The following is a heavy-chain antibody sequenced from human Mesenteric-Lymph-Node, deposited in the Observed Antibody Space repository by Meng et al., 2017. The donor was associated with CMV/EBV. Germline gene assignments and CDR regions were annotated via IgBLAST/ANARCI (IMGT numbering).Heavy chain of an antibody. D-gene: IGHD3-10*01. V-gene: IGHV3-23*01. CDR3: AKGWFGELLKPFDY. J-gene: IGHJ4*02. Sequence: ASGFTFSSYAMSWVRQAPGKGLEWVSAISGSGGSTYYADSVKGRFTISRDNSKNTLYLQMNSLRAEDTAVYYCAKGWFGELLKPFDYWGQGTLVTVSS. CDR2: ISGSGGST. CDR1: GFTFSSYA.